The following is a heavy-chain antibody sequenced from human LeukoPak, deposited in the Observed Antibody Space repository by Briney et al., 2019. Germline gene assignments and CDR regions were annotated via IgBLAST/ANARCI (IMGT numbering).Heavy chain of an antibody. D-gene: IGHD1-20*01. CDR3: AKRGTSITGTLIDY. J-gene: IGHJ4*02. CDR1: GGSFSGYY. V-gene: IGHV4-34*01. Sequence: SETLSLTCAVYGGSFSGYYWSWFRQPPGKGLEWIGEINHSGSTNYNPSLKSRVTISVDTSKNQFSLKLSSVTAADTAVYYCAKRGTSITGTLIDYWGQGTLVTVSS. CDR2: INHSGST.